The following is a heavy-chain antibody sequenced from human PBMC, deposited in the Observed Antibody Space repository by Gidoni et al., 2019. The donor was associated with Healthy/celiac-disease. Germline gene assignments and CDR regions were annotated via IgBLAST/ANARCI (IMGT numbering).Heavy chain of an antibody. J-gene: IGHJ4*02. D-gene: IGHD2-2*01. V-gene: IGHV3-15*04. Sequence: EVQLVESGGGLVKPGGSLRLSCAASGFTCSNAWMSWVRQAPGKGLEWVGRIESKTDGGTTDYAAPVKGRFTISRDDSKNTLYLQMNSLKTEDTAVYYCTTDDFWDCSSTSCYVWGQGTLVTVSS. CDR3: TTDDFWDCSSTSCYV. CDR2: IESKTDGGTT. CDR1: GFTCSNAW.